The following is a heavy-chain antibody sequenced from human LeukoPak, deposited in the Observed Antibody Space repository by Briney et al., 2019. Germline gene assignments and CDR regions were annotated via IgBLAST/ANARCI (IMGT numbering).Heavy chain of an antibody. J-gene: IGHJ5*02. D-gene: IGHD3-10*01. CDR2: IYYSGST. CDR3: ARLWFGELFSWFDP. V-gene: IGHV4-30-4*01. CDR1: GGSISSGDYY. Sequence: PSQTLSLTCTVSGGSISSGDYYWSWIRQPPGKGLEWIGYIYYSGSTYYNPSLKSRVTISVDTSKNQFSLKLSSVTAADTAVYYCARLWFGELFSWFDPWGQETLVTVSS.